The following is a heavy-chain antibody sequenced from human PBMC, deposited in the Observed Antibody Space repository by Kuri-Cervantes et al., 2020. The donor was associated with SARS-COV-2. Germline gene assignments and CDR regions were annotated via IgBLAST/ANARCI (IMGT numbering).Heavy chain of an antibody. J-gene: IGHJ6*03. V-gene: IGHV3-73*01. CDR2: IRSKANEYAT. CDR1: GFTFSGAA. D-gene: IGHD1-1*01. CDR3: TTQYDAPYMDV. Sequence: GGSLRLSCAASGFTFSGAAMHWVRQASGKGLEWVGRIRSKANEYATVYTASAKGRFTLSRDDSKNMAYLQMNSLTTEDTAVYYCTTQYDAPYMDVWGKGTTVTVSS.